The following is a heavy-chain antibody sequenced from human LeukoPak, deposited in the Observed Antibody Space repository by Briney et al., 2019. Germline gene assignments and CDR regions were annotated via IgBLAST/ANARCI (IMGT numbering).Heavy chain of an antibody. CDR2: ISGSGGST. V-gene: IGHV3-23*01. D-gene: IGHD2-15*01. CDR1: GFTFSSYA. Sequence: GGSLRLSCAASGFTFSSYAMSWVRQAPGKGQEWVSAISGSGGSTYYADSVKGRFTISRDNSKNTLYLQMNSLRAEDTAVYYCAKDFRDGGSSFDHWGQGTLVTVSS. CDR3: AKDFRDGGSSFDH. J-gene: IGHJ5*02.